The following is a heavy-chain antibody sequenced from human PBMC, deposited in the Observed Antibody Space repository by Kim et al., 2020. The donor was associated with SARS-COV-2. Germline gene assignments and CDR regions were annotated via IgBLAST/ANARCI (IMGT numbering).Heavy chain of an antibody. V-gene: IGHV1-46*01. D-gene: IGHD1-1*01. J-gene: IGHJ4*02. Sequence: IYEQKFQGRVTMTRDTSTSTGYRELSSLRAEDTALYYCARRGSGTYYFDYWGQGTLVTVSS. CDR3: ARRGSGTYYFDY.